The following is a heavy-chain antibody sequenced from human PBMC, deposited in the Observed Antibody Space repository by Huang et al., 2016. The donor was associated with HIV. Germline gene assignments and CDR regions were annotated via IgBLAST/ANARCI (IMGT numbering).Heavy chain of an antibody. CDR1: GFSLDSYN. CDR2: ISPSSSFI. CDR3: ARDRGQQLSPFDS. Sequence: EVQLVESGGGLVKPGGSLRLSCAASGFSLDSYNMYWVRQTPGKGLQWVSYISPSSSFIDYTESVKGRFSISRDNAKNSLYLQMNNLRGEDTAVYYCARDRGQQLSPFDSWGQGTLVTVSS. V-gene: IGHV3-21*01. D-gene: IGHD6-13*01. J-gene: IGHJ4*02.